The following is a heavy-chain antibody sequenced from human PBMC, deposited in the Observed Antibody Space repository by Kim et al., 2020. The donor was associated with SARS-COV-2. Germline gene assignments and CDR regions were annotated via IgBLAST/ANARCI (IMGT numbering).Heavy chain of an antibody. CDR2: IIPIFGTG. CDR1: GGTFSSYA. D-gene: IGHD5-12*01. Sequence: SVKVSCKASGGTFSSYAISWVRQAPGQGLEWMGGIIPIFGTGKYRQKFQGRVTITADESTSTAYMELSSLRSEDMAVYYCARSIGYDSYYYYGMDVWGQ. CDR3: ARSIGYDSYYYYGMDV. V-gene: IGHV1-69*13. J-gene: IGHJ6*02.